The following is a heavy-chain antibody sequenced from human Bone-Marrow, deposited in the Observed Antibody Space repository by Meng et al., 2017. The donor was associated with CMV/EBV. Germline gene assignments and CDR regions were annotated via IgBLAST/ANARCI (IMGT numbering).Heavy chain of an antibody. CDR1: GFTFSSYS. J-gene: IGHJ4*02. CDR3: ARLYGSGSDFDY. V-gene: IGHV3-21*04. CDR2: ISSSSSYI. Sequence: GESLKISCAASGFTFSSYSMNWVRQAPGKGLEWVSSISSSSSYIYYADSVKGRFTISRDNSKNTLYLQMNSMRAEDTAVYYCARLYGSGSDFDYWGQGTLVTVSS. D-gene: IGHD3-10*01.